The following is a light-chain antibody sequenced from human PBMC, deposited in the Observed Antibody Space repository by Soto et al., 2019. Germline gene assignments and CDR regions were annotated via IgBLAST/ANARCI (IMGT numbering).Light chain of an antibody. Sequence: DVVLTQSPLSLPVTLGQPASISCRSSQSLVHSDGNSYLIWFQQRPGQSPGRLIYKASNRDSGVPDRFSGSGSGTDFTLKISRVEAEDVWVYYCMQITHWPLYTFGQGTKLEIK. CDR3: MQITHWPLYT. J-gene: IGKJ2*01. CDR2: KAS. V-gene: IGKV2-30*02. CDR1: QSLVHSDGNSY.